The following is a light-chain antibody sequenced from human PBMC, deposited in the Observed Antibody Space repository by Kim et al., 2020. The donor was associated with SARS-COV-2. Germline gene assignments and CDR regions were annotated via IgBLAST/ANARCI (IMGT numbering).Light chain of an antibody. CDR3: QAWDSSTGV. CDR1: KLGDKY. J-gene: IGLJ3*02. Sequence: SYELTQPPSVSVSPGQTASITCSGDKLGDKYASWYQQKTGQSPVLVIYKDNKRPSGIPERFSGSNSGSTATLTISETQAMDEADYYCQAWDSSTGVFGGGTQLTVL. CDR2: KDN. V-gene: IGLV3-1*01.